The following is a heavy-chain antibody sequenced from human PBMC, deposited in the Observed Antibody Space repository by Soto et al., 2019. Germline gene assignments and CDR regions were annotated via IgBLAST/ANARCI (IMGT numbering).Heavy chain of an antibody. CDR3: ARGVAVAGMKFDY. CDR1: GGSISSYY. J-gene: IGHJ4*02. Sequence: LETLSLTCTVSGGSISSYYWSWIRQPPGKGLEWIGYIYYSGSTNYNPSLKSRVTISVDTSKNQFSLKLSSVTAADTAVYYCARGVAVAGMKFDYWGQGTLVTVSS. CDR2: IYYSGST. V-gene: IGHV4-59*01. D-gene: IGHD6-19*01.